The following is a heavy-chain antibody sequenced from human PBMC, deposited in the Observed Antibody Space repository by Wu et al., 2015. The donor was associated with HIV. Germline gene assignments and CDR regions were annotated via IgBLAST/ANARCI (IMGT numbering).Heavy chain of an antibody. CDR1: GYTFTGYY. CDR2: INPNSGGT. J-gene: IGHJ6*03. D-gene: IGHD3-3*01. CDR3: ASTIFGVVILDYYMDV. V-gene: IGHV1-2*02. Sequence: VQSRTEVKKPGASVKVSCKASGYTFTGYYMHWVRQAPGQGLEWMGWINPNSGGTNYAQKFQGRVTMTRDTSISTAYMELSRLRSDDTAVYYCASTIFGVVILDYYMDVWGKGTTVTVSS.